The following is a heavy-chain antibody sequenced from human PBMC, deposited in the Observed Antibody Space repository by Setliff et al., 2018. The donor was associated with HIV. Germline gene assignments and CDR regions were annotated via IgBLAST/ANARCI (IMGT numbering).Heavy chain of an antibody. CDR3: ARVYDSTGYYFDF. Sequence: GSLRLSCEASGFTFSNAWMSWVRQAPGKGLEWIGEIFHSGNTNYNPSLRSRVTISIDKSKKQFSLKVTSVTAADTAVYYCARVYDSTGYYFDFWGQGTLVTVSS. V-gene: IGHV4-4*02. CDR2: IFHSGNT. CDR1: GFTFSNAW. J-gene: IGHJ4*02. D-gene: IGHD3-22*01.